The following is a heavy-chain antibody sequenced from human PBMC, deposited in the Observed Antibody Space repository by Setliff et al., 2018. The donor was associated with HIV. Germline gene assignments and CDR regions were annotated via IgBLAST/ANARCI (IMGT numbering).Heavy chain of an antibody. CDR3: ARRGIAAAGSDS. Sequence: SETLSLTCTVSGGSISSNSYYWGWFRQPPGKGLEWIGSIYYSGSTYYTPSLKSRVTISVDTSQNQFSLKLNSVTAADTAVYYCARRGIAAAGSDSWGQGTLVTV. D-gene: IGHD6-13*01. CDR1: GGSISSNSYY. CDR2: IYYSGST. J-gene: IGHJ4*02. V-gene: IGHV4-39*01.